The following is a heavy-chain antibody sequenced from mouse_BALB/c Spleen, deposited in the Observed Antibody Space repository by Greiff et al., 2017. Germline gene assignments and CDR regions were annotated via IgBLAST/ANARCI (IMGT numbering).Heavy chain of an antibody. CDR3: ARHASTMDAMDY. CDR1: GFTFSSYG. V-gene: IGHV5-6*02. CDR2: ISSGGSYT. J-gene: IGHJ4*01. D-gene: IGHD2-1*01. Sequence: DVKLVESGGDLVKPGGSLKLSCAASGFTFSSYGMSWVRQTPDKRLEWVATISSGGSYTYYPDSVKGRFTISRDNAKNTLYLQMSSLKSEDTAMYYCARHASTMDAMDYWGQGTSVTVSS.